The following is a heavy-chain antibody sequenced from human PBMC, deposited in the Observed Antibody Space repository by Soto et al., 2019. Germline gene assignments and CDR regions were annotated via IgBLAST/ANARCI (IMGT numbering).Heavy chain of an antibody. CDR1: GGSFSGYY. Sequence: QVQLQQWGAGLLKPSETLSLTCVVYGGSFSGYYWSWIRQPPGKGLEWFGEVNHSGGIDYNPSLKSRVTISVDTSKNQFSLKLSSVTAADPAVYYCAGRNGYYSGIDHWGQGTLVTVSS. D-gene: IGHD3-22*01. CDR2: VNHSGGI. J-gene: IGHJ4*02. CDR3: AGRNGYYSGIDH. V-gene: IGHV4-34*02.